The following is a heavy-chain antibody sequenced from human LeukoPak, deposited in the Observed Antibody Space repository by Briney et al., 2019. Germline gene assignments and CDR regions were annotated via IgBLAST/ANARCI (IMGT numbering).Heavy chain of an antibody. CDR1: GYIFTDYY. D-gene: IGHD6-13*01. V-gene: IGHV1/OR15-1*04. CDR2: INPNSGGT. Sequence: ASVKVSCKASGYIFTDYYMHWVRQAPGQELGWMGRINPNSGGTNYAQKFQGRVTMTRDTSISTAYMELRSLRSDDTAVYYCARWDSSSWYPYFDYWGQGTLVTVSS. CDR3: ARWDSSSWYPYFDY. J-gene: IGHJ4*02.